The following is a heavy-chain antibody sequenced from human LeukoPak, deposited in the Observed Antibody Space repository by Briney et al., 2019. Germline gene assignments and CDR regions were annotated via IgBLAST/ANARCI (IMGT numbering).Heavy chain of an antibody. V-gene: IGHV4-30-4*01. J-gene: IGHJ5*02. CDR2: IYYSGST. CDR3: PSSSHYYGSGSYYNGLDP. Sequence: SETLSLTCTVSGGSISSGDYYWSWIRQPPGKGLEWIGYIYYSGSTYYNPSLKSRVTISVDTSKNQFSLKLSSVTAADTAVYHCPSSSHYYGSGSYYNGLDPRGPGPLVPV. D-gene: IGHD3-10*01. CDR1: GGSISSGDYY.